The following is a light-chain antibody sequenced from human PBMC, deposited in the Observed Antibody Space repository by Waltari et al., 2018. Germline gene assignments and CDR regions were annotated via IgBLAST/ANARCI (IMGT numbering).Light chain of an antibody. CDR2: EFS. CDR3: SSYAGSNNFVV. Sequence: QSALPQPPSASGSPGQSVTISCTGTSSDVGGYNYVSWYQQHPGKAPKLMIYEFSKRPPGVPDRSSGSKSGNTASLTVSGLQAEDEADYYCSSYAGSNNFVVFGGGTKLTVL. J-gene: IGLJ2*01. CDR1: SSDVGGYNY. V-gene: IGLV2-8*01.